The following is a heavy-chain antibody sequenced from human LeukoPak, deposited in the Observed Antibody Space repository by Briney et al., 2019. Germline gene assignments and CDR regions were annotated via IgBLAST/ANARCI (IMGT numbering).Heavy chain of an antibody. V-gene: IGHV4-59*12. CDR1: GGSISSYY. CDR3: AREGGGTYCSGGSCYWVY. CDR2: IYYSGST. J-gene: IGHJ4*02. D-gene: IGHD2-15*01. Sequence: PSETLSLTCTVSGGSISSYYWSWIRQPPGKGLEWIGYIYYSGSTNYNPSLKSRVTISVDTSKNQFSLKLSSVTAADTAVYYCAREGGGTYCSGGSCYWVYWGQGTLVTVSS.